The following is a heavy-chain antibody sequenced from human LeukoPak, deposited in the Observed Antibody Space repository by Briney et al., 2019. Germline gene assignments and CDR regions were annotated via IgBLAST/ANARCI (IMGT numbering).Heavy chain of an antibody. J-gene: IGHJ4*02. Sequence: SETLSLTCAVYGGSFSGYYWSWIRQPPGKGLEWIGEINHSGSTNYNPSLKSRVTISVDTSKNQFSLKLSSVTVADTAVYYCARGFPAVAQGADYWGQGTLVTVSS. CDR1: GGSFSGYY. D-gene: IGHD6-19*01. V-gene: IGHV4-34*01. CDR3: ARGFPAVAQGADY. CDR2: INHSGST.